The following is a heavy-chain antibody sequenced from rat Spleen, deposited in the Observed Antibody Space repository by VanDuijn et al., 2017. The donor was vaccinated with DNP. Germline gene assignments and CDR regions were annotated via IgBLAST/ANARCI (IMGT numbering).Heavy chain of an antibody. Sequence: EVQLVESGGGLVHPGRSLKLSCAASGFTFSDYDMAWVRQAPSKGLEWVACMSPTTRSSYYRDSVRGRFTISRDNAEDTLFLQMNSLRSEDTATYYCVREGGTTWFAYWGQGTLVTVSS. CDR2: MSPTTRSS. D-gene: IGHD1-5*01. CDR3: VREGGTTWFAY. CDR1: GFTFSDYD. J-gene: IGHJ3*01. V-gene: IGHV5S13*01.